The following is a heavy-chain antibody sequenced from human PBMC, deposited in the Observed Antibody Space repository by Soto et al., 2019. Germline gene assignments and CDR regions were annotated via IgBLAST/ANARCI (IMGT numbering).Heavy chain of an antibody. J-gene: IGHJ4*02. D-gene: IGHD5-12*01. V-gene: IGHV4-4*07. CDR2: IFSSGST. CDR1: GGSINTFY. Sequence: QVRLQESGPGLLKPSETLSLTCTVSGGSINTFYWSWVRQPAGKGLEWIGRIFSSGSTSFNPSPESRVAMSIDTSKNHFSLNLSSVTAADMAVYYCAREGSYSAYNFAHGIQLWSFDFWGQGALVTVSS. CDR3: AREGSYSAYNFAHGIQLWSFDF.